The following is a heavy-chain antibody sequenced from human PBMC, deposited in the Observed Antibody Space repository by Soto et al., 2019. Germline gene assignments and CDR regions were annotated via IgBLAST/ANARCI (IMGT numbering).Heavy chain of an antibody. V-gene: IGHV3-30-3*01. D-gene: IGHD6-13*01. CDR3: ARDLGGPAGSDDYGMDV. CDR2: ISYDGSNK. Sequence: QVQLVESGGGVVQPGRSLRLSCAASGFTFSSYAMHWVRQAPGKGLEWVAVISYDGSNKYYADSVKGRFTISRDNSKNTLYLQRNSLRAEDTAEYYWARDLGGPAGSDDYGMDVWGQGTTVTVSS. CDR1: GFTFSSYA. J-gene: IGHJ6*02.